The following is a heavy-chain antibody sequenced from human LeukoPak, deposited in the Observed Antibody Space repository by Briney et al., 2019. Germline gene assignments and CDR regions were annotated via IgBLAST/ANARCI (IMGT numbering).Heavy chain of an antibody. D-gene: IGHD3-3*01. J-gene: IGHJ4*02. CDR1: GFTVSSNY. CDR3: ARAGVTIFGNYFDY. CDR2: IYSGGST. V-gene: IGHV3-53*01. Sequence: GGSLRLSCAASGFTVSSNYMNWVRQAPGKGLEWVSVIYSGGSTYYADSVKGRFTISRDNSKNTLYLQMNSLRAEDTAVYYCARAGVTIFGNYFDYWGQGTLVTVSS.